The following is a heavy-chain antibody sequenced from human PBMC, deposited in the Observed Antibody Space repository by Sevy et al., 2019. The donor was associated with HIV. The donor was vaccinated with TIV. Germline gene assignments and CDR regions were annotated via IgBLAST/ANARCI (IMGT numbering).Heavy chain of an antibody. CDR3: ALGGSGYCWPVDY. Sequence: GGSLRLSCAASGFTFSSYSMNWVRQAPGKGLEWVSYISSSSSTIYYADSVKGRFTISRDNAKNSLYLQMNSLRAEDTAVYYCALGGSGYCWPVDYWGQGTLVTVSS. J-gene: IGHJ4*02. CDR2: ISSSSSTI. V-gene: IGHV3-48*01. D-gene: IGHD3-22*01. CDR1: GFTFSSYS.